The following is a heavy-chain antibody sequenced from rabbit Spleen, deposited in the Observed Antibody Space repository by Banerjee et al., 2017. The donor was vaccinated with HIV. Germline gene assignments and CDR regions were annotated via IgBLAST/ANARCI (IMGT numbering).Heavy chain of an antibody. V-gene: IGHV1S40*01. Sequence: QSLEESGGDLVKPGASLTLTCTASGFSFSSDYDMCWVRQAPGKGPEWIACIDTGSTGNTYYASWAKGRFTISETSSTTVTLQMTSLTAADTATYFCARDTGSSFSSYGMDLWGPGTLVTVS. CDR1: GFSFSSDYD. J-gene: IGHJ6*01. D-gene: IGHD8-1*01. CDR3: ARDTGSSFSSYGMDL. CDR2: IDTGSTGNT.